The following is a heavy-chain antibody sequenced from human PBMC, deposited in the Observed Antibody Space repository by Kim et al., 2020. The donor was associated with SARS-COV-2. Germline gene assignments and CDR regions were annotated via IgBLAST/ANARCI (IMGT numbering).Heavy chain of an antibody. D-gene: IGHD6-19*01. V-gene: IGHV4-30-2*01. CDR3: ARGQSVAGTTSFDY. Sequence: SETLSLTCAVSGGSISSGGYSWSWIRQPPGKGLEWIGYIYHSGSTYYNPSLKSRVTISVDRSKNQFSLKLSSVTAADTAVYYCARGQSVAGTTSFDYWGQGTLVTVSS. CDR1: GGSISSGGYS. J-gene: IGHJ4*02. CDR2: IYHSGST.